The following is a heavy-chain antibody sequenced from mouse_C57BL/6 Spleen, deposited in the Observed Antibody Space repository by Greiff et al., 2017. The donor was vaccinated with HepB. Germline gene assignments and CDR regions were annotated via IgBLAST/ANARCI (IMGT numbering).Heavy chain of an antibody. CDR3: ARSGIYYDYMRGFAY. J-gene: IGHJ3*01. D-gene: IGHD2-4*01. V-gene: IGHV1-64*01. CDR2: IHPNSGST. CDR1: GYTFTSYW. Sequence: QVQLQQPGAELVKPGASVKLSCKASGYTFTSYWMHWVKQRPGQGLEWIGMIHPNSGSTNYNEKFKSKATLTVDKSSSTAYMQLSSLTSEDSAVYYCARSGIYYDYMRGFAYWGQGTLVTVSA.